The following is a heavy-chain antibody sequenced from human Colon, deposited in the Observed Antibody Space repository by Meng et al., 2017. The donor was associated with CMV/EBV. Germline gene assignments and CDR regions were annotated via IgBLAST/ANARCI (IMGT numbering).Heavy chain of an antibody. J-gene: IGHJ4*02. D-gene: IGHD2-8*02. CDR3: AKAGYWYFFDA. CDR1: GFTVTDNY. V-gene: IGHV3-23*03. Sequence: GGSLRLSCAASGFTVTDNYMTWVRQAPGKGLEWVSLIYAGGRSTYYAAAVKGRFTVSRDNSENTVYLEMSSLRAEDTGIYYCAKAGYWYFFDAWGQGTLVTVSS. CDR2: IYAGGRST.